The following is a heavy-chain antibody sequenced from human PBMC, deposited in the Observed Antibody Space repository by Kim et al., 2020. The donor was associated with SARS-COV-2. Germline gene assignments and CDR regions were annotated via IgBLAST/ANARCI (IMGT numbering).Heavy chain of an antibody. CDR1: GFTFSSYG. CDR2: ISYDGSNK. CDR3: AKAHGLGYCSSTSCSNY. J-gene: IGHJ6*01. Sequence: GGSLRLSCAASGFTFSSYGMHWVRQAPGKGLEWVAVISYDGSNKYYADSVKGRFTISRDNSKNTLYLQMNSLRAEDTAVYYCAKAHGLGYCSSTSCSNY. D-gene: IGHD2-2*01. V-gene: IGHV3-30*18.